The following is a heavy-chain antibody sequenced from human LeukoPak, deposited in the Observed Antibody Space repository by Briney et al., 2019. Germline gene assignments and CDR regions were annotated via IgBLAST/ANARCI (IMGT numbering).Heavy chain of an antibody. CDR1: GFTFRTYV. CDR3: ARDDLLHRNWFDP. CDR2: ISDSGDTT. Sequence: GGSLRLSCAASGFTFRTYVMNWVRQAPGKGLEWVSYISDSGDTTSYADSVKGRFTIFRDNSKNSLYLQMNSLRVEDTAFYYCARDDLLHRNWFDPWGQGTLVTVSS. D-gene: IGHD3-22*01. V-gene: IGHV3-48*03. J-gene: IGHJ5*02.